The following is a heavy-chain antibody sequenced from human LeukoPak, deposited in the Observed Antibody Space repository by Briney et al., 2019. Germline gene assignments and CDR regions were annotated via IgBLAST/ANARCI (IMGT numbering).Heavy chain of an antibody. J-gene: IGHJ4*02. CDR1: GFTFSSYW. CDR2: INQDGIKK. D-gene: IGHD7-27*01. CDR3: AKYLGSNFDY. Sequence: GGSLRLSCAASGFTFSSYWMSWVRQAPGKGLEWVANINQDGIKKYYVDSAKGRFTISRDNAKNSLYLQMNSLRAEDTAVYYCAKYLGSNFDYWGQGALVTVSS. V-gene: IGHV3-7*05.